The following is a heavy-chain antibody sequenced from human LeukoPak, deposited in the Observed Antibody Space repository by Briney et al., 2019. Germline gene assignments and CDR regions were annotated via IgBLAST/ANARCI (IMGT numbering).Heavy chain of an antibody. CDR1: GGSISIYY. J-gene: IGHJ5*02. CDR3: AGDRELGS. CDR2: TYNSGNT. V-gene: IGHV4-59*01. D-gene: IGHD7-27*01. Sequence: PSETLSLTCIVSGGSISIYYWSWIRQPPGKGLEWIGYTYNSGNTEYNPSLKRRVTISADTSKNQFSLKLTSVTAADTAVYYCAGDRELGSWGQGTLVTVSS.